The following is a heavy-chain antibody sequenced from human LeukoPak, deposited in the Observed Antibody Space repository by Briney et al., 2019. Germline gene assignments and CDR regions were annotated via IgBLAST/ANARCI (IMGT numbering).Heavy chain of an antibody. V-gene: IGHV4-34*01. CDR1: DGSFSSYY. Sequence: SETLSLTCAVYDGSFSSYYWTWIRQPPGKGLEWIGEINHSGITNYRPSLKSRVAISLDTSKNQFSLKLTSVTTADTAVYYCARDGGSNNYWFDPWGQGTLVTVSS. D-gene: IGHD4-23*01. J-gene: IGHJ5*02. CDR3: ARDGGSNNYWFDP. CDR2: INHSGIT.